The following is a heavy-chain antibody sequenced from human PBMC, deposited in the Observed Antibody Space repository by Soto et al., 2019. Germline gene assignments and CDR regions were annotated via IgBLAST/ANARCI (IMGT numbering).Heavy chain of an antibody. J-gene: IGHJ4*02. CDR2: ISSSGSFM. CDR3: ARDPPTGTTLDWADS. CDR1: GFSFSSDS. V-gene: IGHV3-21*01. D-gene: IGHD1-7*01. Sequence: LRLSCAASGFSFSSDSMGWVRQAPGKGLEWVSSISSSGSFMNYADSVKGRFTISRDNAKNSLYLQMSGLKDEDTAVYYCARDPPTGTTLDWADSWGQGTLVTVSS.